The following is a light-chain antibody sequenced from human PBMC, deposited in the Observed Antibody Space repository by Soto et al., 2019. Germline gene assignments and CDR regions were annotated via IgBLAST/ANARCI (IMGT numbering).Light chain of an antibody. J-gene: IGLJ1*01. CDR2: EVS. CDR1: SSDGGGYSY. Sequence: SGSGAAVQSVPISCTGTSSDGGGYSYVSWYQQHPGNAPKLMIYEVSKRVSGVPDRFSGSKSGNAAALAVSGLQADDGADNCYSSYPGSNNEPLGTST. V-gene: IGLV2-8*01. CDR3: SSYPGSNNEP.